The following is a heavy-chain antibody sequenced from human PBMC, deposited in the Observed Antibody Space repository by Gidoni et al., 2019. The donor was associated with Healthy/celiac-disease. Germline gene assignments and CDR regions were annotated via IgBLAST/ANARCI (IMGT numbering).Heavy chain of an antibody. D-gene: IGHD2-2*02. V-gene: IGHV4-61*01. J-gene: IGHJ3*02. CDR1: GGSVSCGSYY. CDR3: ARSPQLLYLVGAFDI. CDR2: IYYSGST. Sequence: QVQLQESGPGLVKPSETLSLTCTVSGGSVSCGSYYWSWIRQPPGKGLEWIGYIYYSGSTNYNPSLKSRVTISVDTSKNQFSLKLSSVTAADTAVYYCARSPQLLYLVGAFDIWGQGTMVTVSS.